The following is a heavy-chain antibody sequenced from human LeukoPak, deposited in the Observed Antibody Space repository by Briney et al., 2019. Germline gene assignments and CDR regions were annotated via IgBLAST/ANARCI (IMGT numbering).Heavy chain of an antibody. CDR1: GFTFSSYA. Sequence: GGSLRLSCAASGFTFSSYAMHWVRQAPGKGLEWVAVISYDGSNNYYADSVKGRFTISRDNSKNTLYLQMNSLRAEDTAVYYCARELGGYDSSARPFDYWGQGTLVTVSS. J-gene: IGHJ4*02. V-gene: IGHV3-30-3*01. CDR3: ARELGGYDSSARPFDY. CDR2: ISYDGSNN. D-gene: IGHD3-22*01.